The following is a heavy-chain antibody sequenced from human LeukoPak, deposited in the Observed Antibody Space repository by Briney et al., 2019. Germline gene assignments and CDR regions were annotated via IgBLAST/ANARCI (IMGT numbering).Heavy chain of an antibody. J-gene: IGHJ4*02. Sequence: SETLSLTCTVSGVSISSYYWSWIRQPPGKGLEWIGYVFYSGSTNYNPSLKSRVTISVDMSKNQFSLKSTSVTAADTAVYYCAREVGDYVGVFDYWGQGTLVTVSS. CDR3: AREVGDYVGVFDY. CDR2: VFYSGST. CDR1: GVSISSYY. D-gene: IGHD4-17*01. V-gene: IGHV4-59*01.